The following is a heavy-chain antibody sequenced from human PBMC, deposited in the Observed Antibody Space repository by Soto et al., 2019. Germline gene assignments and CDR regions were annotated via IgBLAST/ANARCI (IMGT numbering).Heavy chain of an antibody. D-gene: IGHD6-13*01. CDR3: ARDPGRGQQLVLGWFDP. J-gene: IGHJ5*02. CDR2: ISYDGSNK. V-gene: IGHV3-30-3*01. Sequence: GESLRLSCAASGFTFSSYAMHWVRQAPGKGLEWVAVISYDGSNKYYADSVKGRFTISRDNSKNTLYLQMNSLRAEDTAVYYCARDPGRGQQLVLGWFDPWGQGTLVTVSS. CDR1: GFTFSSYA.